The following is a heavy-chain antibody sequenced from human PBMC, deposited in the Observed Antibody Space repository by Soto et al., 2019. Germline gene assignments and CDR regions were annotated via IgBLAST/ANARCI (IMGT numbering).Heavy chain of an antibody. D-gene: IGHD4-17*01. CDR2: IYHSGST. Sequence: SETLSLTCAVSGGSISSSNWWSWVRQSPGKGLEWIGEIYHSGSTNYNPSLKSRVTISVDKSKNQFSLKLSSVTAADTAVYYCARGSRLPDDYGDYYYYYGMDVWGQGTTVTVSS. J-gene: IGHJ6*02. V-gene: IGHV4-4*02. CDR1: GGSISSSNW. CDR3: ARGSRLPDDYGDYYYYYGMDV.